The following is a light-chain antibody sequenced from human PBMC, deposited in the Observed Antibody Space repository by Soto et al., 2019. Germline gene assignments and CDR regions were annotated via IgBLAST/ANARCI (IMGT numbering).Light chain of an antibody. CDR1: SSDVGAYNY. CDR3: SSYTTGSALV. CDR2: DVT. J-gene: IGLJ3*02. V-gene: IGLV2-14*01. Sequence: QSALTQPASVSGSPGQSITISCTGTSSDVGAYNYVSWYQQLPDKAPKLMIYDVTYRPSGVSNRFSGSKSGNTASLTISGFQAEDEADYFCSSYTTGSALVFGAGTKVTVL.